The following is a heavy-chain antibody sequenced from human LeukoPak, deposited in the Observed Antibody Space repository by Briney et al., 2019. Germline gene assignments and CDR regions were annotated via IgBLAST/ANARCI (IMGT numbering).Heavy chain of an antibody. V-gene: IGHV3-30*02. Sequence: PGGSPRLSCAASGFTFSSYGMHWVRQAPGKGLEWVAFIRYDGSNKYYADSVKGRFTISRDNSKNTLYLQMNSLRAEDTAVYYCAKDQGGYLYRYYMDVWGKGTTVTVSS. J-gene: IGHJ6*03. CDR1: GFTFSSYG. CDR3: AKDQGGYLYRYYMDV. CDR2: IRYDGSNK. D-gene: IGHD2-21*02.